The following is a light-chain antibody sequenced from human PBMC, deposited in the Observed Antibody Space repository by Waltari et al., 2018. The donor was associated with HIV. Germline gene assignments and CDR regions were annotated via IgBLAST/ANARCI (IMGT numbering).Light chain of an antibody. CDR3: HQYGGSPLT. V-gene: IGKV3-20*01. CDR1: QSVSSNY. J-gene: IGKJ4*01. CDR2: GAS. Sequence: EIVLTQSPGTLSLSPGERATLSCRASQSVSSNYFAWYQQRPGQAPRLIIYGASFRATGIPDRFSGSWSGTDFTLTITRLEPEDFAVYYCHQYGGSPLTFGGGTKVEIK.